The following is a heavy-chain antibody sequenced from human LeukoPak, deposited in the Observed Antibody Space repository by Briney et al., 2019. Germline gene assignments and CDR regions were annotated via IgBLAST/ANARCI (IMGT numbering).Heavy chain of an antibody. D-gene: IGHD3-22*01. CDR3: AREGAGSSGYRAFDI. CDR2: IYYSGST. Sequence: SETLSLTCTVSGGSISSYYWSWIRQPPGKGLEWIGYIYYSGSTNYNPSLKSRVTLSRDTSKNQISLKLSSMTAADTAVYYCAREGAGSSGYRAFDIWGQGTMVTVSS. J-gene: IGHJ3*02. V-gene: IGHV4-59*01. CDR1: GGSISSYY.